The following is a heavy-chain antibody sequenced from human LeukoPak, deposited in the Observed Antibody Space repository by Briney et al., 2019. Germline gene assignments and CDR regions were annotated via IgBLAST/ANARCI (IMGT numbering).Heavy chain of an antibody. D-gene: IGHD3-22*01. CDR1: GFTFGSYG. V-gene: IGHV3-23*01. J-gene: IGHJ1*01. CDR2: ITPNADRA. CDR3: AIMHGYYDGSGYWVQ. Sequence: GGSLRLSCAASGFTFGSYGMSWVRQAPGRGLEWVSFITPNADRASYADSVEGRFTIARDNPRNTLYMQMNSLRDEDTAVYYCAIMHGYYDGSGYWVQWGQGTLVTVSS.